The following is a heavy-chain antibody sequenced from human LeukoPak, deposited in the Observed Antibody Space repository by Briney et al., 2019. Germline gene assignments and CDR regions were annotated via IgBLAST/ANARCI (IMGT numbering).Heavy chain of an antibody. Sequence: PSETLSLTCAVYGGSISGYYWSWIRQPPGKGLEWVGEIRYTGGTSYNPSLKSRATISIDTSRNQLSLELSSVTAADTAVYYCARGNILSGYCFDFWGQGALVTVSS. J-gene: IGHJ4*02. CDR1: GGSISGYY. V-gene: IGHV4-34*01. CDR3: ARGNILSGYCFDF. CDR2: IRYTGGT. D-gene: IGHD3-9*01.